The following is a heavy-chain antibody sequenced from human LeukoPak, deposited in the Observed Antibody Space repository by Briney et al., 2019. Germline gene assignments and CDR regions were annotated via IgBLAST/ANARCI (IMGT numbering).Heavy chain of an antibody. CDR1: GFTFSSYG. D-gene: IGHD4-17*01. CDR2: ISYDGSNK. J-gene: IGHJ6*02. V-gene: IGHV3-30*18. CDR3: AKDQRVTTVTPRPYYYYGMDV. Sequence: GGSLRLSCAASGFTFSSYGMHWVRQAPGKGLEWVAVISYDGSNKYYADSVKGRFTISRDNSKNTLYLQMNSLRAEDTAVYYCAKDQRVTTVTPRPYYYYGMDVWGQGTTVTVSS.